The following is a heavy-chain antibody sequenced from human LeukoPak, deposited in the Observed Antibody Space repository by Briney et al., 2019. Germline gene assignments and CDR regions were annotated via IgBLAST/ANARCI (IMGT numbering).Heavy chain of an antibody. CDR1: GYTFTSYD. CDR2: MNPNSGNT. J-gene: IGHJ5*02. D-gene: IGHD2-2*02. CDR3: ARGNSGVPAAIRFVWHAPGNWFDP. V-gene: IGHV1-8*01. Sequence: GASVKVSCKASGYTFTSYDINWVRQATGQGLEWMGWMNPNSGNTGYARKFQGRVTMTRNTSISTAYMELSSLRSEDTAVYYCARGNSGVPAAIRFVWHAPGNWFDPWGQGTLVTVSS.